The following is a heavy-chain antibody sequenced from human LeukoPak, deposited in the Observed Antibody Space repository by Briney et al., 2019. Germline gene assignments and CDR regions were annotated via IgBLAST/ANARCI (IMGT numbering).Heavy chain of an antibody. CDR1: GFTFSSYS. V-gene: IGHV3-21*04. CDR2: ISSSSSYI. Sequence: GGSLRLSCAASGFTFSSYSMNWVRQAPGKGLEWVSSISSSSSYIYYADSVKGRFTISRDNSKNTLYPQVNSLRAEDTAVYYCAKDLYDSSSYIQYYFDCWGQGTLVTVSS. J-gene: IGHJ4*02. D-gene: IGHD3-22*01. CDR3: AKDLYDSSSYIQYYFDC.